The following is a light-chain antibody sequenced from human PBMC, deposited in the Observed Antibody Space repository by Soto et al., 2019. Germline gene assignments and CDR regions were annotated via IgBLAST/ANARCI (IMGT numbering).Light chain of an antibody. CDR2: GAS. Sequence: EIVMTQSPATLSLSPGERATLSCRASQSISSSYLAWYQQKPGQAPRLLIYGASSRATGIPDRFSGSGSGTAFTLTISRLEPEDFAVYYCQQYGSSRTFGQGTKVDI. CDR1: QSISSSY. V-gene: IGKV3-20*01. CDR3: QQYGSSRT. J-gene: IGKJ1*01.